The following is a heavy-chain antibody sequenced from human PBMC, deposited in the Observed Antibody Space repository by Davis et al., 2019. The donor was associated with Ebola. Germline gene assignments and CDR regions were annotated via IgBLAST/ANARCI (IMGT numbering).Heavy chain of an antibody. Sequence: GGSLRLSCTASGFTFGAYAMNWVRQAPGKGLEWVGFIRSKAYGGKTQYAASVKGRFTISRDDSKSIAYMQMNSLKTEDTAVYYCTRDLKQPRPSYYYGMDVWGQGTTVTVSS. D-gene: IGHD6-6*01. CDR2: IRSKAYGGKT. CDR3: TRDLKQPRPSYYYGMDV. J-gene: IGHJ6*02. V-gene: IGHV3-49*04. CDR1: GFTFGAYA.